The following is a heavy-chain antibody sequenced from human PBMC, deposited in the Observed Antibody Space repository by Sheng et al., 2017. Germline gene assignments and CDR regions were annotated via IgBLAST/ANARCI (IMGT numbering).Heavy chain of an antibody. CDR3: ARSNWGSFDY. D-gene: IGHD7-27*01. CDR1: GFTFSGYW. Sequence: EVQLVESGGGLVQPGGSLRLSCAASGFTFSGYWMSWVRQAPGKGLERVADINQDGSEKYHVDSVKGRFTISRDNAKNSLYLRMDSLRVEDTAVYYCARSNWGSFDYWGQGTLVTVSS. CDR2: INQDGSEK. J-gene: IGHJ4*02. V-gene: IGHV3-7*01.